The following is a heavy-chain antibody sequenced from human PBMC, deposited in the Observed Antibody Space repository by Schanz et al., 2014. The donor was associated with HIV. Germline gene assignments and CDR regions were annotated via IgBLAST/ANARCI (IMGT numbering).Heavy chain of an antibody. V-gene: IGHV3-33*01. J-gene: IGHJ6*02. CDR1: GFTFSDYG. CDR3: AXXXXXQKLAGNQYYYHYYGMDV. Sequence: QVQLVESGGGVVQPGRSLRLSCAASGFTFSDYGMHWARQAPGKGLEWVAVIWDDGSDKYYGESVKGRVTIARDNSKNTLYLQMXXXRADDTAVYYCAXXXXXQKLAGNQYYYHYYGMDVWGQGTTVTVSS. CDR2: IWDDGSDK. D-gene: IGHD6-13*01.